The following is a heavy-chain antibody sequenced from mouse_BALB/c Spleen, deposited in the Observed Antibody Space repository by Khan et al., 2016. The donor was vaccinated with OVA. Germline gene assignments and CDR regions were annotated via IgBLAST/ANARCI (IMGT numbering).Heavy chain of an antibody. D-gene: IGHD1-1*01. CDR3: ARIYGSDFDY. J-gene: IGHJ2*01. CDR2: INPHIGET. Sequence: VQLQQSGPELVKPGASVKISCKASGYSFTGYFMNWVMQSPGKSLEWIGRINPHIGETFYNQKFKGKATLTVDESSSTAHMELRSLASEDAAFYYCARIYGSDFDYWGQGTTLTVSS. V-gene: IGHV1-20*02. CDR1: GYSFTGYF.